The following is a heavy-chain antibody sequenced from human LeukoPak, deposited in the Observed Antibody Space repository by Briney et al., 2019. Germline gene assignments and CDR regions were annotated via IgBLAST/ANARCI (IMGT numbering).Heavy chain of an antibody. CDR3: VMYGDYVEIFDY. V-gene: IGHV5-51*01. D-gene: IGHD4-17*01. Sequence: GESLKISCKGSGYTFTRHWTGWVRQTPGKGLEWMGFIFPGGSDIRYSPSFQGQVTISADRSITTAYLQWSSLKASDTAIYYCVMYGDYVEIFDYRGQGTLVTVSS. CDR1: GYTFTRHW. J-gene: IGHJ4*02. CDR2: IFPGGSDI.